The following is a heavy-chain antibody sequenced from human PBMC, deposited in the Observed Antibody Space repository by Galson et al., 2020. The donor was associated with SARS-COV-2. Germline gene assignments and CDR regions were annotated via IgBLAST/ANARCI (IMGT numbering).Heavy chain of an antibody. CDR2: IYYSGST. V-gene: IGHV4-39*01. D-gene: IGHD3-3*01. J-gene: IGHJ6*02. CDR1: GGSISRSSSY. Sequence: SETLSLTCTVSGGSISRSSSYWGWIRQPPGKGLEWLGSIYYSGSTYSNPSLKSRVTISVDTSKNQFSLKLSSVTAADTAVYYCARAAPGYDFWSGYYKHDGMDVWGQGTTVTVSS. CDR3: ARAAPGYDFWSGYYKHDGMDV.